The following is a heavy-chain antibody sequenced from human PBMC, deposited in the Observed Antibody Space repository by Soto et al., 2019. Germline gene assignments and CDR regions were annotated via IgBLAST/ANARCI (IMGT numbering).Heavy chain of an antibody. CDR3: VRGIPSQYSSTWLYWHFDL. D-gene: IGHD6-13*01. V-gene: IGHV3-33*01. J-gene: IGHJ2*01. CDR1: GFVYSQYA. CDR2: IWNDGSQK. Sequence: VQLVESGGGVVQPGRSLRLSCEASGFVYSQYAMHWVRQAPGKGPEWVALIWNDGSQKNYVDSVKGQFTIPRDNSKNTLNLQMNSLRADDTAMYFCVRGIPSQYSSTWLYWHFDLWGPGTLVTVSS.